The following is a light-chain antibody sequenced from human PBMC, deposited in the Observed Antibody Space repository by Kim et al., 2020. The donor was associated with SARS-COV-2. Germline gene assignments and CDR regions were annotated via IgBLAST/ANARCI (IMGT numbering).Light chain of an antibody. Sequence: QRYPVPCAGSSSNIGAGYDVHWYQQLPGTAPKLLIYGNTNRPSGVPDRFSGSKSGTSASLAITGLQAEDEADYYCQSYDSSLSVWVFGGGTQLTVL. CDR2: GNT. CDR3: QSYDSSLSVWV. V-gene: IGLV1-40*01. CDR1: SSNIGAGYD. J-gene: IGLJ3*02.